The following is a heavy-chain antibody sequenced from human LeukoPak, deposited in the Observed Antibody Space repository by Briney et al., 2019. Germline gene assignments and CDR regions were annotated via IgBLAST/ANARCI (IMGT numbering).Heavy chain of an antibody. J-gene: IGHJ6*02. Sequence: PSETLSLTCTVSGGSTSTSNFYWGWIRLPPGKGLEWIGSIYCSGSTSYNPSLKSRVTISVDTSKNQFSLRLSFVTAADTAVYYCARHASDSSGFYNYYGMDVWGQGTTVTVSS. CDR3: ARHASDSSGFYNYYGMDV. CDR2: IYCSGST. CDR1: GGSTSTSNFY. V-gene: IGHV4-39*01. D-gene: IGHD3-22*01.